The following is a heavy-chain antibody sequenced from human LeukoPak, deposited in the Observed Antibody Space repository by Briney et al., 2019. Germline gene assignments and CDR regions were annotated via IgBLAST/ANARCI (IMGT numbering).Heavy chain of an antibody. D-gene: IGHD3-16*01. V-gene: IGHV4-34*01. J-gene: IGHJ4*02. CDR3: ARCVMSDY. CDR1: GGSFSGYY. Sequence: SETLSLTCTVYGGSFSGYYWSGIRQPPGKGLEWIGEINHSGSTNYNPSLKSRVTISVDTSKNQFSLKLSSVTAADTAVYYCARCVMSDYWGQGTLVTVSS. CDR2: INHSGST.